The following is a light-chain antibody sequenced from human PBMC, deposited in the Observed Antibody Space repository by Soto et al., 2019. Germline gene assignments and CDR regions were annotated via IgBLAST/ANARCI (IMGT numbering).Light chain of an antibody. J-gene: IGLJ1*01. CDR1: SSNIGAGYD. CDR2: DNS. V-gene: IGLV1-40*01. Sequence: QSVLTQPPSVSGAPGQRVTISCTGSSSNIGAGYDLHWYQQLPGTAPRLLCYDNSNRPSGVPDRFSGSKSGTSASRAITGLQADDEADYYCQSNDNGLSGSDVFGTGTKVTVL. CDR3: QSNDNGLSGSDV.